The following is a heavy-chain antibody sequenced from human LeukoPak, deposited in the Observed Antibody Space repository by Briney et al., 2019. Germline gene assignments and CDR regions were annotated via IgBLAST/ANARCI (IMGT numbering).Heavy chain of an antibody. CDR1: GGSISSYY. Sequence: SETLSLTCTVSGGSISSYYWSWIRQPPGKGLEWIGYIYYSGSTNYNPSLKSRVTISVDTSKNQFSLKLSSVTAADTAVYYCARLFGGSYSLDYWGQGTLVTVSS. D-gene: IGHD1-26*01. V-gene: IGHV4-59*08. J-gene: IGHJ4*02. CDR2: IYYSGST. CDR3: ARLFGGSYSLDY.